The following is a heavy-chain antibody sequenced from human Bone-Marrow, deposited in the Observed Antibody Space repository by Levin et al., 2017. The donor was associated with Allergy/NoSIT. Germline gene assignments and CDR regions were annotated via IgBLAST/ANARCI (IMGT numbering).Heavy chain of an antibody. CDR3: ARVSSGYSYGHPRDYYMDG. CDR2: INHSGST. V-gene: IGHV4-34*01. Sequence: PSETLSLTCAVYGGSFSGYYWSWIRQPPGKGLEWIGEINHSGSTNYNPSLKSRVTISVDTSKNQSSLKLSSVTAADTAVYYCARVSSGYSYGHPRDYYMDGWGKGTTVTVSS. CDR1: GGSFSGYY. J-gene: IGHJ6*03. D-gene: IGHD5-18*01.